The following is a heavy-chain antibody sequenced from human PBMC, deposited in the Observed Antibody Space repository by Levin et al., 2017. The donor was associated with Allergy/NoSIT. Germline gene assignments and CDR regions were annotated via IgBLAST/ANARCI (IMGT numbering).Heavy chain of an antibody. Sequence: SGESLKISCAASGFSFNDFAMHWVRQASGKGLEWVGHIRSKANSYATAYAASVKGRFTISRDDSKNTAYLQMNSMKTEDTAVYYCTHHYDILTVWGFGPWGQGTVVTVSS. CDR2: IRSKANSYAT. D-gene: IGHD3-9*01. CDR3: THHYDILTVWGFGP. J-gene: IGHJ5*02. CDR1: GFSFNDFA. V-gene: IGHV3-73*01.